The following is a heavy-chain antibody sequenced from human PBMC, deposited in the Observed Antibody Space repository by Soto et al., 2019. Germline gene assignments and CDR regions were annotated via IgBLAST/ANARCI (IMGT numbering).Heavy chain of an antibody. CDR1: GDTVSSNSSA. Sequence: SQTLSLTFAISGDTVSSNSSAWNCISQSPSRGLEWLGRTYYRSKWYNDYAVSVKSRITINPDTSKNQFSLQLNSVTPEDTAVYYCARGLWSGYYSNWFDPWGQGTLVTVSS. D-gene: IGHD3-3*01. J-gene: IGHJ5*02. CDR2: TYYRSKWYN. V-gene: IGHV6-1*01. CDR3: ARGLWSGYYSNWFDP.